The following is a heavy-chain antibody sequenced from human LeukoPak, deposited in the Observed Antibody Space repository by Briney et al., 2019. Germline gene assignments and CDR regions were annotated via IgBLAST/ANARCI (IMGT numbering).Heavy chain of an antibody. CDR2: IYYSGST. V-gene: IGHV4-39*07. J-gene: IGHJ4*02. CDR3: AREKYYYGSGSPFDY. CDR1: GGSISSSSYY. Sequence: SETLSLTCTVSGGSISSSSYYWGWIRQPPGKGLEWFGSIYYSGSTYYNPSLKSRVTISVDTSKNQFSLKLSSVTAADTAVYYCAREKYYYGSGSPFDYWGQGTLVTVSS. D-gene: IGHD3-10*01.